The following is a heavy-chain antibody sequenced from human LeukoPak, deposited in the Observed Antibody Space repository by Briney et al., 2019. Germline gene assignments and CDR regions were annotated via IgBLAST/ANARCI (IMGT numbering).Heavy chain of an antibody. V-gene: IGHV3-33*03. CDR3: TKESDSGYHSEGPKT. Sequence: GRSLRLSCTASGFVLSDYGMHWVGQAPGKGPEWVAVVRNDGSNEYYVGSVKGRFTISRDKSKNTLYLQMNSLRAEDAAVYSCTKESDSGYHSEGPKTWGLGTLVTVSS. CDR2: VRNDGSNE. J-gene: IGHJ5*02. D-gene: IGHD5-12*01. CDR1: GFVLSDYG.